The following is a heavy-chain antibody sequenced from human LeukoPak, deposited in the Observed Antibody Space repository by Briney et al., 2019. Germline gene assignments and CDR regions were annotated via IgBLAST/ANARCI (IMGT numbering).Heavy chain of an antibody. Sequence: SETLSLTCTVSGGSISSYYWSWIRQPPGKGLEWIGYIYYSGSTNYNPSLKSRVTISVDTSKNQSSLKLSSVTAADTAVYYCARGFGVNYWGQGTLVTVSS. D-gene: IGHD2-8*01. CDR2: IYYSGST. V-gene: IGHV4-59*01. CDR1: GGSISSYY. CDR3: ARGFGVNY. J-gene: IGHJ4*02.